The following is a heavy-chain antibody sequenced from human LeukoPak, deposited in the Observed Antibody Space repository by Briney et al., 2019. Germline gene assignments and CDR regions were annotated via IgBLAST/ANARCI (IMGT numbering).Heavy chain of an antibody. J-gene: IGHJ4*02. D-gene: IGHD6-19*01. Sequence: SETLSLTCAVSGGSIITSHWWNWVRQPPGKGLEWIGEIHRSGSTHYNPSLKSPVTISVDKSKNQFSLKLTPVTAADTAVYYCATRDSGWYLDYWGQGTLVTVSS. CDR1: GGSIITSHW. CDR3: ATRDSGWYLDY. V-gene: IGHV4-4*02. CDR2: IHRSGST.